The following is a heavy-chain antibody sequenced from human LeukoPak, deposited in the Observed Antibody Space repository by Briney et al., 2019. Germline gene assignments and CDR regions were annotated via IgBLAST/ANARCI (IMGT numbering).Heavy chain of an antibody. D-gene: IGHD3-10*01. CDR1: GFTFSSYS. J-gene: IGHJ4*02. CDR2: ISSSSSTI. CDR3: ARGPPLLWFGEQEYYFDY. V-gene: IGHV3-48*01. Sequence: GGSLRLSCAASGFTFSSYSMNWVRQAPGKGLEWVSYISSSSSTIYYADSVKGRFTISRDNAKNSLYLQMNSLRAEDTAVYYCARGPPLLWFGEQEYYFDYWGQGTLVTVSS.